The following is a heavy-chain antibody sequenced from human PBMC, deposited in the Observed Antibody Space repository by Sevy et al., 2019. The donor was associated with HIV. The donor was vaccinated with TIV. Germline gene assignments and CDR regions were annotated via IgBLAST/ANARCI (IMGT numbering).Heavy chain of an antibody. CDR2: IGGSGGST. J-gene: IGHJ4*02. V-gene: IGHV3-23*01. CDR1: GFIFSTYA. CDR3: AKENRDGFQ. Sequence: GGSLRLSCAGSGFIFSTYAMTWVRQAPGKGLEWVSSIGGSGGSTYYADSVKVRFTISRDNSNNMIDLEMNSLRAEDTAVYYCAKENRDGFQWGQGTLVTVSS. D-gene: IGHD2-2*03.